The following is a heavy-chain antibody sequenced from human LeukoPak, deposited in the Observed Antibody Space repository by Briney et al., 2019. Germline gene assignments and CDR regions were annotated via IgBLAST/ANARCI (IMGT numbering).Heavy chain of an antibody. D-gene: IGHD3-3*01. J-gene: IGHJ4*02. CDR2: ISGSGGST. CDR3: AKDKGYDSWSGSFDY. V-gene: IGHV3-23*01. CDR1: GFTFSSYA. Sequence: GGSLRLSCAASGFTFSSYAMSWVRQAPGKGLEWVSAISGSGGSTYYADSVKGRFTISRDNSKNTLYLQMNSLRAEDTAVYYCAKDKGYDSWSGSFDYWGQGTLVTVSS.